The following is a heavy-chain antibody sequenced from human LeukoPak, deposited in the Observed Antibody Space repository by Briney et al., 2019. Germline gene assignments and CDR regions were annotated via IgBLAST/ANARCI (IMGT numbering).Heavy chain of an antibody. J-gene: IGHJ4*02. Sequence: SETLSLTWTVSGGSISSYYWSWIRQPPGKGMEWIGYIYDSGSTNYNPSLKSRVTISVDTSKNQFSLKLSSVTAADTAVYYCARGATWSDYWGQGTLVTVSS. CDR3: ARGATWSDY. CDR1: GGSISSYY. V-gene: IGHV4-59*01. CDR2: IYDSGST. D-gene: IGHD1-26*01.